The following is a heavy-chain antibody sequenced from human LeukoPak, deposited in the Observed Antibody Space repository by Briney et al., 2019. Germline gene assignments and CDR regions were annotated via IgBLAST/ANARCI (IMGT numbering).Heavy chain of an antibody. CDR2: ISYDGSNK. Sequence: PGGSLRLSCAASGFTFSSYAMSWVRQAPGKGLEWVAVISYDGSNKYYADSVKGRFTISRDNSKNTLYLQMNSLRAEDAAVYYCAVGPYYFDYWGQGTLVTVSS. V-gene: IGHV3-30-3*01. CDR1: GFTFSSYA. J-gene: IGHJ4*02. CDR3: AVGPYYFDY.